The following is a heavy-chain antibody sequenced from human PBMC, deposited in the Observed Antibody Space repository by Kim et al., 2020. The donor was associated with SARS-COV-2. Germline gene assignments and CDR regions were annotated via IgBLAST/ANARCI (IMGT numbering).Heavy chain of an antibody. CDR1: GFTFSSYS. J-gene: IGHJ5*02. CDR3: ARDKRLRGGNWFDP. Sequence: GGSLRLSCAASGFTFSSYSMNWVRQAPGKGLEWVSYISSSSSTIYYADSVKGRFTISRDNAKNSLYLQMNSLRDEDTAVYYCARDKRLRGGNWFDPWGQGTLVTVSS. D-gene: IGHD3-16*01. V-gene: IGHV3-48*02. CDR2: ISSSSSTI.